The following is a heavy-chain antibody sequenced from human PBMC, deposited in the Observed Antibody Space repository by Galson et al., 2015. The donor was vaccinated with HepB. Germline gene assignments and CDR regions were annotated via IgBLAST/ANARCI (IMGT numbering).Heavy chain of an antibody. J-gene: IGHJ4*02. Sequence: SLRLYCAASGFTFSNYALSWVRQAPGKGLEWVSSVSGSDDGTYYADSVKGRFIISRDNSKNTLYLQMNSLRAEDTAVYYCAKVGGFSRLGYYYCPFDYWGQGTLVTVSP. V-gene: IGHV3-23*01. D-gene: IGHD3-22*01. CDR1: GFTFSNYA. CDR3: AKVGGFSRLGYYYCPFDY. CDR2: VSGSDDGT.